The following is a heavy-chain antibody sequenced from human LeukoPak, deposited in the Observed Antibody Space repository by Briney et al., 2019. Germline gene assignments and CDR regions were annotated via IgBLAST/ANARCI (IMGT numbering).Heavy chain of an antibody. J-gene: IGHJ4*02. Sequence: ETLSLTCAVSGASTNTDSYFWGWLRQPPGKGLEWVGSGYYAGSGSHYTPSLKSRVTRSIDTSRNRYSLKLHSLTTADTAVYYCVRLWIRWGTDYSGQGSLVTV. D-gene: IGHD5-12*01. CDR3: VRLWIRWGTDY. CDR1: GASTNTDSYF. CDR2: GYYAGSGS. V-gene: IGHV4-39*01.